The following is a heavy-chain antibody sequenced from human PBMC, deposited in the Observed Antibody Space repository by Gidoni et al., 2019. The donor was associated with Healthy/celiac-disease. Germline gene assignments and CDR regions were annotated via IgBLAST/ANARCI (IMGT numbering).Heavy chain of an antibody. CDR3: ARGGDDYVWGSYRPAIYYYYYGMDV. Sequence: QVPLQQWGAGLLKPSETLSLTCALYCASFSGYCRIWIRQPPGKGLEWIGEINHSGSTNDNPSLKSRVTISGDTSKNQFSLKLSSVTDADTAVYYCARGGDDYVWGSYRPAIYYYYYGMDVWGQGTTVTVSS. V-gene: IGHV4-34*01. J-gene: IGHJ6*02. CDR2: INHSGST. D-gene: IGHD3-16*02. CDR1: CASFSGYC.